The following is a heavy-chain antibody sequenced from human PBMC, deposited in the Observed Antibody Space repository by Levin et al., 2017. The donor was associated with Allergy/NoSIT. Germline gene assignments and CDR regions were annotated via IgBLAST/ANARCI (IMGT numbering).Heavy chain of an antibody. Sequence: GGSLRLSCAASGFTFDDYAMHWVRQAPGKGLEWVAGISWNSGSIDYADSVKGRFTISRDNAKNSLYLQMNSLRTEDTAFYYCARDNIRLPDAFEIWGQGTMVIVSS. CDR1: GFTFDDYA. J-gene: IGHJ3*02. CDR2: ISWNSGSI. V-gene: IGHV3-9*01. CDR3: ARDNIRLPDAFEI.